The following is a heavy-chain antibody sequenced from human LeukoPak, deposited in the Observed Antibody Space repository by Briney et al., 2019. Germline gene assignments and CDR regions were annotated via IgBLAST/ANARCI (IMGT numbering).Heavy chain of an antibody. V-gene: IGHV3-30-3*01. CDR1: GFTFSSYA. Sequence: GGSLRLSCAASGFTFSSYAMHWVRQAPGKGLEWVAVISYDGSNKYYADSVKGRFTISRDNSKNTLYLQMNSLRAKDTAVYYCARDFGVEGAFDIWGQGTMVTVSS. CDR3: ARDFGVEGAFDI. D-gene: IGHD3-10*01. CDR2: ISYDGSNK. J-gene: IGHJ3*02.